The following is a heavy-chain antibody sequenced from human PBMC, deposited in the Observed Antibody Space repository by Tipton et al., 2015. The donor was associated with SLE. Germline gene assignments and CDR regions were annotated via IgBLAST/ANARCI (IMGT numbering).Heavy chain of an antibody. Sequence: VQLVQSGAEVKKPGESLKISCEGSGYRFSGHWIGWVRQMPGKGLEWMGIIYYVGKTYYNPSLKSRLTISVDTSENQFSLNLSSLTAADTAVYYCARVGFDYYGSGSFQFDPWGQGTLVSVSS. D-gene: IGHD3-10*01. CDR3: ARVGFDYYGSGSFQFDP. V-gene: IGHV5-51*03. CDR1: GYRFSGHW. J-gene: IGHJ5*02. CDR2: IYYVGKT.